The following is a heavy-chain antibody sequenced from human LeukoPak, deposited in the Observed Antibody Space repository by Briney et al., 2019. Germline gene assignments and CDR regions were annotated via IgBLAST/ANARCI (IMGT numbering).Heavy chain of an antibody. Sequence: PGRSLRLSCAASGFTLRSYGMHWVRQAPGKGLEWVAIIYSDESNKYYADSVRGRFTISRDISKNTLFLQMSSLSAEDTAVYYCARVRGSTDWYVDYWGQGTLVTVSS. V-gene: IGHV3-33*01. D-gene: IGHD2-2*01. CDR2: IYSDESNK. CDR3: ARVRGSTDWYVDY. CDR1: GFTLRSYG. J-gene: IGHJ4*02.